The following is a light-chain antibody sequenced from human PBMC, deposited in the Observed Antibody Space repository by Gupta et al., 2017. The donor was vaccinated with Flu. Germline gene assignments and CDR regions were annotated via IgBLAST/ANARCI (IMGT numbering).Light chain of an antibody. V-gene: IGKV3-15*01. J-gene: IGKJ1*01. CDR2: GAS. CDR1: QSVSSN. Sequence: EIVMTQSPATLSVSPRERATLSCRASQSVSSNLAWYQQKPGQAPRLLIYGASTRATGFPARFSGSGYGTEFILTISSRQSEDFAVYYCQHENNCPGTFGQGTXVEIK. CDR3: QHENNCPGT.